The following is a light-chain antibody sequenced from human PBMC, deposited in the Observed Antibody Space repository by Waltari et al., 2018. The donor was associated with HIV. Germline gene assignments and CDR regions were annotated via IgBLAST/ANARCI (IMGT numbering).Light chain of an antibody. CDR1: SSNIGSYT. Sequence: QSVLTQPPSASGTPGHRVTIPCSGSSSNIGSYTATWYQHLPATAPKLLIFRNSQRPSGVPDRFSASKSGTSASLAISGLQSEDEADYYCAAWDDSLNGYVFGTGTRVTVL. V-gene: IGLV1-44*01. CDR2: RNS. J-gene: IGLJ1*01. CDR3: AAWDDSLNGYV.